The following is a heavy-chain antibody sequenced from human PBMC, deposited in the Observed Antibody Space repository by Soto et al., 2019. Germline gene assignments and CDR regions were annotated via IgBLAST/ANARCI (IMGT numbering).Heavy chain of an antibody. CDR2: IIPIFGTA. CDR3: ASPYSGGSCYLY. J-gene: IGHJ4*02. D-gene: IGHD2-15*01. Sequence: AASVKVSCKASGGTFSSYAISWVRQAPGQGLEWMGGIIPIFGTANYAQKFQGRVTITADESTSTAYMELSSLRSEDTAVYYCASPYSGGSCYLYWGQGTLVTVSS. CDR1: GGTFSSYA. V-gene: IGHV1-69*13.